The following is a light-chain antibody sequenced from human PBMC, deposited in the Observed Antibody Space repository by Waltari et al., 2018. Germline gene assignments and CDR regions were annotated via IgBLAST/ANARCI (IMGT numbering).Light chain of an antibody. CDR3: CSYAGSSTYVV. Sequence: QSALTQPASVSWSPGQSITISCTGTTSDVGGYNYVSWYQQHPGKAPKLMIYDVSKRPYGVSNRFASSKSGNTASLTISGLQAEDEADYYCCSYAGSSTYVVFGGGTKLTFL. CDR2: DVS. J-gene: IGLJ2*01. V-gene: IGLV2-23*02. CDR1: TSDVGGYNY.